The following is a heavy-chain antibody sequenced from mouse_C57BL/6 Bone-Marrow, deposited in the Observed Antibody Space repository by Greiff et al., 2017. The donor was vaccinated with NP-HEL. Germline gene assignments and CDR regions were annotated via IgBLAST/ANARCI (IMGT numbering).Heavy chain of an antibody. J-gene: IGHJ2*01. D-gene: IGHD1-1*01. CDR1: GFTFSSYG. CDR3: ASFYYYGSSYFDY. CDR2: ISSGGSYT. V-gene: IGHV5-6*01. Sequence: EVHLVESGGDLVKPGGSLKLSCAASGFTFSSYGMSWVRQTPDKRLEWVATISSGGSYTYYPDSVKGRFTISRDNAKNTLYLQMSSLKSEDTAMYYCASFYYYGSSYFDYWGQGTTLTVSS.